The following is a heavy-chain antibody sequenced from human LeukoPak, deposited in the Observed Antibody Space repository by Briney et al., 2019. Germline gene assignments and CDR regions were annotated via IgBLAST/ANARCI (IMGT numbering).Heavy chain of an antibody. V-gene: IGHV1-69*05. Sequence: EASVKVSCKASGGTFSSYAISWVRQAPGQGLEWMGRIIPIFCTANYAQKFQGRVTITTDESTSTAYMELSSLRFEDTAVYYCARGDCCFDYWGQGTLVTVSS. CDR3: ARGDCCFDY. J-gene: IGHJ4*02. CDR1: GGTFSSYA. CDR2: IIPIFCTA. D-gene: IGHD2-21*02.